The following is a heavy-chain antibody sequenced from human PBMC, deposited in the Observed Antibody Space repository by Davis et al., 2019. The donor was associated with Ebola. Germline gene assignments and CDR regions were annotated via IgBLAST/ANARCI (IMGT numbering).Heavy chain of an antibody. CDR3: ARAVFHEVLDY. CDR1: GSTSRDTA. J-gene: IGHJ4*02. D-gene: IGHD3-3*01. V-gene: IGHV3-30*04. Sequence: PGGPLRPSCPAPGSTSRDTAFPWVAQAPGKGLEWAPDASHSAREKFYADSVKGRFTISRDNSENTLYLQMNSLTADDTAVYYCARAVFHEVLDYWGQGTPVTVSS. CDR2: ASHSAREK.